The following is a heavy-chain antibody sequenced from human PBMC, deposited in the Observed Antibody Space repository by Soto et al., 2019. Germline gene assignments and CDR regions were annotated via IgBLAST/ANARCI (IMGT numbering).Heavy chain of an antibody. D-gene: IGHD7-27*01. V-gene: IGHV4-31*03. CDR2: IYFSGSA. J-gene: IGHJ4*02. CDR1: GDSLNRGGYY. CDR3: AQSSVLGIKHS. Sequence: QVQLQESGTGQVKPSQTLSLTCTVSGDSLNRGGYYWSWIRQHPGKGLEWIGYIYFSGSAYYNPSLKTRVTMPIDTSKNQFSLRLTSLTAADTAVYYCAQSSVLGIKHSWCQGTLAIVSS.